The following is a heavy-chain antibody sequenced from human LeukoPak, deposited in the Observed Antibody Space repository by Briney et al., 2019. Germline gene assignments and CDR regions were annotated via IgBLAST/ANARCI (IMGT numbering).Heavy chain of an antibody. CDR1: GYSISSGYY. D-gene: IGHD6-13*01. CDR2: LYHSGST. Sequence: SETLSLTCTVSGYSISSGYYWGWIRPPPGKGLEWIGSLYHSGSTYQNPSLKSRVTISVDTSKNQFSLKLSSVTAADTAVYYCARLAAAPAYYFDYWGQGTLVTVSS. V-gene: IGHV4-38-2*02. J-gene: IGHJ4*02. CDR3: ARLAAAPAYYFDY.